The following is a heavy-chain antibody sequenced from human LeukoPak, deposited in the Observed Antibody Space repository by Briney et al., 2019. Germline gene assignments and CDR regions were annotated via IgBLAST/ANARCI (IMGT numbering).Heavy chain of an antibody. V-gene: IGHV3-48*01. CDR2: ISSSSSTI. CDR3: ARAFLGWLQSGMDV. CDR1: GFTFSSYS. J-gene: IGHJ6*02. Sequence: PGGSLRLSCAASGFTFSSYSMNWVRQAPGKGLEWVSYISSSSSTIYYADSVKGRFTISRDNAKNSLYLQMNSLRAEDTAVYYCARAFLGWLQSGMDVWGQGTTVTVSS. D-gene: IGHD5-12*01.